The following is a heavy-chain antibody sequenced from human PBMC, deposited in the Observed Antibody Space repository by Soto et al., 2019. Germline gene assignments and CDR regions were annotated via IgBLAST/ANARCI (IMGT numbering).Heavy chain of an antibody. Sequence: GGSLILSCAASGFTFNNYAMSWVRQAPGKGLEWVSTISGSGANTYYADSVKGRFTISRDNSKNTLYIQMNSLRDEDTAVYYCAKDYGSSRYFFDYWGQGTLVTVSS. CDR3: AKDYGSSRYFFDY. CDR1: GFTFNNYA. V-gene: IGHV3-23*01. D-gene: IGHD6-19*01. CDR2: ISGSGANT. J-gene: IGHJ4*02.